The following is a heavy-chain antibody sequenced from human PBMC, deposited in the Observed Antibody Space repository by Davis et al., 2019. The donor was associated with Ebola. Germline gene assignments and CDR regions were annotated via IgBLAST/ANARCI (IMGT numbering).Heavy chain of an antibody. CDR1: GFTINDYF. Sequence: GESLKISCAVSGFTINDYFMTWIRQAPGKGPEWVAYISGRDDYSNYEESVRGRFTISRDNAENSLYLQMDSLRAEDTAVYYCAREVDSSGYVLWGQGTLVTVSS. J-gene: IGHJ4*02. D-gene: IGHD3-22*01. CDR3: AREVDSSGYVL. CDR2: ISGRDDYS. V-gene: IGHV3-11*06.